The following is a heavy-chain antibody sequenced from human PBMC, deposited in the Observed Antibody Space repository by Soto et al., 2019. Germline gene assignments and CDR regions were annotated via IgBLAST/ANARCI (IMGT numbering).Heavy chain of an antibody. CDR3: ARSLYRSSLYYYYGMDV. CDR2: IYPGDSDT. CDR1: GYSFTSYW. J-gene: IGHJ6*02. Sequence: GESLKISCKGSGYSFTSYWIGWVRQMPGKGLEWMGIIYPGDSDTRYSPSFQGQVTISADKSISTAYLQWSSLKASDTAMYYCARSLYRSSLYYYYGMDVWGQGTTVTVSS. D-gene: IGHD6-13*01. V-gene: IGHV5-51*01.